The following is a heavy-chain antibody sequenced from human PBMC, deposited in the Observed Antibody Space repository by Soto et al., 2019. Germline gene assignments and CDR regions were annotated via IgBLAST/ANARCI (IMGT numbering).Heavy chain of an antibody. CDR2: IYHSGST. CDR1: GYSISSGYY. CDR3: ARELLGYCTNGVCPYGMDV. Sequence: SETLSLTCAVSGYSISSGYYWGWIRQPPGKGLEWIGSIYHSGSTYYNPSLKSRVTISVDTSKNRFSLKLSSVTAADTAVYYCARELLGYCTNGVCPYGMDVWGQGTTVTVSS. V-gene: IGHV4-38-2*02. D-gene: IGHD2-8*01. J-gene: IGHJ6*02.